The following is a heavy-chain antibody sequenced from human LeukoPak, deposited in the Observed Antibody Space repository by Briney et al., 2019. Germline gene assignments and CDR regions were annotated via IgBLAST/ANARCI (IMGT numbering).Heavy chain of an antibody. D-gene: IGHD4-17*01. CDR3: GRDPNGDYIGAFDM. Sequence: PGGSLRLSCAASGFTFTNSGMHWVRQAPGEGLEWVSAISGNGAYYADSVKGRFTISRDNSKNTLYLQMNSLRADDTAIYYCGRDPNGDYIGAFDMRGQGTVVTVSS. CDR2: ISGNGA. V-gene: IGHV3-23*01. CDR1: GFTFTNSG. J-gene: IGHJ3*02.